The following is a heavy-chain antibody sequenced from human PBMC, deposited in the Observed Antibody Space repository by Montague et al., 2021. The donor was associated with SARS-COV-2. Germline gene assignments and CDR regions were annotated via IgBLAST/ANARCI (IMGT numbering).Heavy chain of an antibody. J-gene: IGHJ3*02. CDR1: GFTFSSYA. CDR2: ISYDGSNK. D-gene: IGHD1-26*01. CDR3: AGSLSGSYWGAFDI. V-gene: IGHV3-30*04. Sequence: SLRLSCAASGFTFSSYAMHWVRQAPGKGLEWVAVISYDGSNKYYVDSVKGRFTISRDNSKNTLYLQMNSLRAEDTAVYYCAGSLSGSYWGAFDIWGQGTMVTVSS.